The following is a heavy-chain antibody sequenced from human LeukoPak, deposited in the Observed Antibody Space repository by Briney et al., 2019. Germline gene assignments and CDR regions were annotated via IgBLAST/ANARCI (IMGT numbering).Heavy chain of an antibody. CDR1: GFIFSNYV. V-gene: IGHV3-33*06. CDR3: VKESDAFDI. J-gene: IGHJ3*02. Sequence: PGTSLSLSCAASGFIFSNYVMHWVRQAPGKGLEGVAVIGHDGSEKYYGDSVKGRFSISRDNSKNTLYLQMNSLRAEDTAVYFCVKESDAFDIWGQGTMVTVSS. CDR2: IGHDGSEK.